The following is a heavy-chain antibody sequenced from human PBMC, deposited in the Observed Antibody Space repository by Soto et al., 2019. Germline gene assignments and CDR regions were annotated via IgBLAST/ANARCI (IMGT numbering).Heavy chain of an antibody. J-gene: IGHJ4*02. CDR2: ISAYNGNT. CDR1: GYTFTSYG. V-gene: IGHV1-18*01. D-gene: IGHD3-22*01. Sequence: ASVKVSCKASGYTFTSYGISWVRQAPGQGLEWMGWISAYNGNTNYAQKLQGRVTMTTDTSTSTAYMELRSLRSDDTAVYYCARDPKWNYYDSSGYYPFDYWGQGTLVTVSS. CDR3: ARDPKWNYYDSSGYYPFDY.